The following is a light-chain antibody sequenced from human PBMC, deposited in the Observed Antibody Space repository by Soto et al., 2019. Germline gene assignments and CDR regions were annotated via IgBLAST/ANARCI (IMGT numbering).Light chain of an antibody. CDR2: DAS. CDR3: QQRSDWPT. CDR1: QSVSSN. V-gene: IGKV3-11*01. J-gene: IGKJ5*01. Sequence: EIVMTQSPATLSVSPGERATLSCRARQSVSSNLAWYQQKPGQAPRLLIYDASNRATGIPARFSGSGSGTDFTLTISSLEPEDFAVYYCQQRSDWPTFGQGTRLEIK.